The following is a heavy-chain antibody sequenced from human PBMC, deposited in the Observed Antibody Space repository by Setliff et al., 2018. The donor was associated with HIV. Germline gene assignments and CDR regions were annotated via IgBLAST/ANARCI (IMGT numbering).Heavy chain of an antibody. CDR3: ARENGQCSGGACKFMFDY. Sequence: SETLSLTCTVSDGSSDSHYWSWIRQTPGKGLAWIGYIHFTGTTNYNPSLKSRVTLSLDTSKNQFSLELTSVTAADTAVYYCARENGQCSGGACKFMFDYWGQGTLVTVSS. V-gene: IGHV4-59*11. D-gene: IGHD2-15*01. CDR1: DGSSDSHY. J-gene: IGHJ4*02. CDR2: IHFTGTT.